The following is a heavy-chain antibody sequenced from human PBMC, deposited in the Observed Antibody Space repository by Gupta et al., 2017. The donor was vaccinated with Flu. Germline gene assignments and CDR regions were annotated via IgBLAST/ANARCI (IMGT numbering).Heavy chain of an antibody. CDR1: GFTVSSNY. Sequence: EVQLVESGGGLVQPGGSLRLSCAASGFTVSSNYMSWVRQAPGKGLEWVSVIYSGGSKYYSDSVKGRFTISRHKAKTTLDIQLKRLRAEDTAVYYVARGARSWDRVEGGHVTLVTVSS. CDR2: IYSGGSK. J-gene: IGHJ4*01. D-gene: IGHD6-13*01. V-gene: IGHV3-53*04. CDR3: ARGARSWDRVE.